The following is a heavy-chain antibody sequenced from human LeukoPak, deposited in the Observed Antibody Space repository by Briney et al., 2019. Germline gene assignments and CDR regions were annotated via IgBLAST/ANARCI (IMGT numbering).Heavy chain of an antibody. J-gene: IGHJ3*02. CDR3: VKGRGAFDI. CDR2: ISSSGSTI. Sequence: GGSQRLSCAASGFTFSSYEMNWLRQAPGKGLEWVSYISSSGSTIYYADSVKGRFTISRDNAKNSLYLQMNSLRAEDTAVYYCVKGRGAFDIWGQGTMVTVSS. V-gene: IGHV3-48*03. CDR1: GFTFSSYE. D-gene: IGHD1-26*01.